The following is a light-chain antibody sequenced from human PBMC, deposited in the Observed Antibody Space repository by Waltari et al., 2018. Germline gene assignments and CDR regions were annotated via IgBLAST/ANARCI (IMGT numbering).Light chain of an antibody. Sequence: AIRLTQSPSSLSASKGDRVTITCRATQDVGSYLAWYKQTPGRAPNLLIYSASTLHTGVPSRFIGDGSRTNFSLTISCLQSDDFGTYFCQQYHTFPPTVGGGTKVEIK. CDR3: QQYHTFPPT. CDR2: SAS. J-gene: IGKJ4*01. V-gene: IGKV1-8*01. CDR1: QDVGSY.